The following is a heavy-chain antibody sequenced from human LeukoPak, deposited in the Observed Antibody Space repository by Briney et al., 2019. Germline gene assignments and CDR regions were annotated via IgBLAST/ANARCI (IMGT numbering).Heavy chain of an antibody. CDR2: IYYSGST. V-gene: IGHV4-39*01. CDR3: ARHSTDTYYDFWSGYYTSFDY. Sequence: SEALSLTCTVSGGSISSSSYYWGWIRQPPGKGLEWIGSIYYSGSTYYNPSLKSRATISVDTPKNQFSLKLSSVTAADTAVYYCARHSTDTYYDFWSGYYTSFDYWGQGTLVTVSS. D-gene: IGHD3-3*01. CDR1: GGSISSSSYY. J-gene: IGHJ4*02.